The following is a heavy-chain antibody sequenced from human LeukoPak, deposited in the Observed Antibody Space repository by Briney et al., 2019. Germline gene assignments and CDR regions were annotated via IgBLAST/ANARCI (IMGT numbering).Heavy chain of an antibody. CDR1: GGSLSGYY. D-gene: IGHD3-10*01. CDR2: ISYSGST. V-gene: IGHV4-59*01. CDR3: ARGGLLWFGELFDN. J-gene: IGHJ4*02. Sequence: PSETLSLTCAVSGGSLSGYYWNWIRQPPGKGLEWIAYISYSGSTKYNPSLKSRVTISVDTSKNQFSLKLSSVTTADTAVYYCARGGLLWFGELFDNWGQGTLVTVSS.